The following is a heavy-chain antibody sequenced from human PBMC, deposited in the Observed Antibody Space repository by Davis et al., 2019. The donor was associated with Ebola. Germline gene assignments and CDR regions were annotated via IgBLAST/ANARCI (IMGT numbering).Heavy chain of an antibody. CDR1: GFTFSSYG. V-gene: IGHV3-30*18. Sequence: GGSLRLSCAASGFTFSSYGMHWVRQAPGKGLEWVAVISYDGSNKYYADSVKGRFTISRDNSKNTLYLQMNSLRAEDTAVYYCAKDLTVVVPAAIGGMDVWGQGTTVTVSS. J-gene: IGHJ6*02. CDR2: ISYDGSNK. CDR3: AKDLTVVVPAAIGGMDV. D-gene: IGHD2-2*01.